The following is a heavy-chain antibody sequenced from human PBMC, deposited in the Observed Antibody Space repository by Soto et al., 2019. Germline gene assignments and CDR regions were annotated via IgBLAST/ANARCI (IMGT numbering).Heavy chain of an antibody. CDR3: ATLYGSGSYDWFDP. CDR2: IYYSGSA. D-gene: IGHD3-10*01. CDR1: GGSISGFY. J-gene: IGHJ5*02. V-gene: IGHV4-59*12. Sequence: TLSLTCTISGGSISGFYWGWIRQPPGKGLEWIGNIYYSGSANYDPSLRSRVTISLNTSKNQFSLNLSSVTAADTAVYYCATLYGSGSYDWFDPWGQGTLVTVSS.